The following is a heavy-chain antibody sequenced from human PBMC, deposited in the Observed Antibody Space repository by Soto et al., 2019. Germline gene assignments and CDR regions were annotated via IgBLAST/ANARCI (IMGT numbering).Heavy chain of an antibody. V-gene: IGHV4-39*01. CDR3: ARVERGTATTVVDAFDI. CDR1: GGSISSSSYY. J-gene: IGHJ3*02. CDR2: INNSGST. D-gene: IGHD1-1*01. Sequence: PSETLSLTCTVSGGSISSSSYYWGWIRQPPGKGLEWIGDINNSGSTYYNPSLKSRVTISVDTSKNQFSLKMSSVTAADTALYYCARVERGTATTVVDAFDIWGPGTMVTVSS.